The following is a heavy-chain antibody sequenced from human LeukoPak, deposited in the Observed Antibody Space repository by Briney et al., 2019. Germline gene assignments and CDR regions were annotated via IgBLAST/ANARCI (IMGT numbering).Heavy chain of an antibody. V-gene: IGHV3-23*01. CDR1: GFTFSSYG. D-gene: IGHD4-23*01. CDR3: ARDYGGSSPFDY. CDR2: ISGSGGST. Sequence: PGGSLRLSCAASGFTFSSYGMSWVRQAPGKGLEWVSVISGSGGSTDYADSVKGRFSISRDNSKNTLYLQMSSLRAEDTAVYYCARDYGGSSPFDYWGQGTLVTVSS. J-gene: IGHJ4*02.